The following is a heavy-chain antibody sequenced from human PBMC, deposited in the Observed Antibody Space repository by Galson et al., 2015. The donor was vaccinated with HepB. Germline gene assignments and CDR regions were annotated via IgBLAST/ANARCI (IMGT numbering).Heavy chain of an antibody. CDR2: ISWNSGSI. V-gene: IGHV3-9*01. D-gene: IGHD6-13*01. CDR3: AKDIRGVRIAAAGNVVY. Sequence: SLRLSCAASGFTFDDYAMHWVRQAPGKGLEWVSGISWNSGSIGYADSVKGRFTISRDNAKNSLYLQMNSLRAEDTALYYCAKDIRGVRIAAAGNVVYWGQGTLVTVSS. CDR1: GFTFDDYA. J-gene: IGHJ4*02.